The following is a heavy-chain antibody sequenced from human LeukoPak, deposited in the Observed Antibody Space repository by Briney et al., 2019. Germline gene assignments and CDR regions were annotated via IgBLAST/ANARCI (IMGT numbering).Heavy chain of an antibody. J-gene: IGHJ3*02. CDR1: GGSISSYY. CDR2: IYYSGST. V-gene: IGHV4-59*08. CDR3: ARHRGPDAFDI. Sequence: PSETLSLTCTVSGGSISSYYWSWIRQPPGKRLEWIGYIYYSGSTNYNPSLKSRVTISVDTSKNQFSLKLSSVTAADTAVYYCARHRGPDAFDIWGQGTMVTVSS.